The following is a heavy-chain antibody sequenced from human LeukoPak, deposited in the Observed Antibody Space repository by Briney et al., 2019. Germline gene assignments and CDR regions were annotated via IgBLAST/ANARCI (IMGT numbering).Heavy chain of an antibody. D-gene: IGHD5-12*01. Sequence: SETLSLTCTVSGGSISSGSYYWSWIRQPAGKGLEWMGRIYTSGSTNYNPSLKSRVTISVDTSKNQFSLKLSSVTAADTAVYYCAREVATPLGINWFDPWGQGTLVTVSS. CDR1: GGSISSGSYY. CDR3: AREVATPLGINWFDP. J-gene: IGHJ5*02. CDR2: IYTSGST. V-gene: IGHV4-61*02.